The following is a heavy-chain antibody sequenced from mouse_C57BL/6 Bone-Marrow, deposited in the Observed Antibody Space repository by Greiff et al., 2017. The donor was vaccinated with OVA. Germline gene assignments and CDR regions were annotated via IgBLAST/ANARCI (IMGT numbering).Heavy chain of an antibody. V-gene: IGHV1-26*01. CDR1: GYTFTDYY. D-gene: IGHD2-1*01. CDR3: ASLYYGNYEAMDY. Sequence: VQLQQSGPELVKPGASVKISCKASGYTFTDYYMNWVKQSHGKSLEWIGDINPNNGGTSYNQKFKGKATLTVDKSSSTAYMELRSLTSEDSAVYYCASLYYGNYEAMDYWGQVTSVTVSS. J-gene: IGHJ4*01. CDR2: INPNNGGT.